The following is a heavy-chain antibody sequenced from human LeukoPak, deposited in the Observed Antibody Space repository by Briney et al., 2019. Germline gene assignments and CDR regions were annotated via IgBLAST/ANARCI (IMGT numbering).Heavy chain of an antibody. D-gene: IGHD3-16*02. Sequence: ASVTVSCKASGYTFTGYYMHWVRQAPGQGLEWMGWINPNSGGTNYAQKFQGSVTMTRDTSTSTVYMELSSLRSEDTAVYYCARGFTVYRLSLDYWGQGTLVTVSS. CDR2: INPNSGGT. CDR3: ARGFTVYRLSLDY. CDR1: GYTFTGYY. J-gene: IGHJ4*02. V-gene: IGHV1-2*02.